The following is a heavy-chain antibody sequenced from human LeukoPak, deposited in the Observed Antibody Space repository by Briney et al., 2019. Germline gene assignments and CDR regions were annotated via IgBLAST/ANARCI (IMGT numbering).Heavy chain of an antibody. Sequence: ASVKVSCKASGYTFISYGITWVRQAPGQGLEWMGWINTNTGNPTYAQGFTGRFVFSLDSSVSTAYLQISSLKAEDTAVYYCARGDSSGSHDAFDIWGQGTMVTVSS. D-gene: IGHD3-22*01. CDR2: INTNTGNP. J-gene: IGHJ3*02. CDR3: ARGDSSGSHDAFDI. CDR1: GYTFISYG. V-gene: IGHV7-4-1*02.